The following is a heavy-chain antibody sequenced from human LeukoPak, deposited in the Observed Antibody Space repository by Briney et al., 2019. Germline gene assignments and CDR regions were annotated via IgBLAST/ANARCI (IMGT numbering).Heavy chain of an antibody. Sequence: GGSLRLSCAASGFTFSNYMMHWVRQAPGKGLVWVSRIKSDGITITYADSVKGRFTISRDNAKNTLYLQMNSLSAEDTAVYYCLRDLNWSLDQWGQGTLVTASS. D-gene: IGHD1-20*01. J-gene: IGHJ4*02. CDR1: GFTFSNYM. CDR3: LRDLNWSLDQ. V-gene: IGHV3-74*01. CDR2: IKSDGITI.